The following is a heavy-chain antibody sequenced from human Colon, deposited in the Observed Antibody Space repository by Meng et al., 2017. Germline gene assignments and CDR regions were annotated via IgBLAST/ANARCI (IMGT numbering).Heavy chain of an antibody. D-gene: IGHD2-15*01. CDR2: ISSDGSST. Sequence: EVQLVESGGGLVQPGGPLRLSCAASGFTFSSYWMHWVRQTPGEGLVWVSRISSDGSSTSYADSVRGRFTISRDNAKNTLYLQMNSLRAEDTAVYYCTRGYLDIGDYWGHGSLVTVSS. CDR3: TRGYLDIGDY. J-gene: IGHJ4*01. CDR1: GFTFSSYW. V-gene: IGHV3-74*01.